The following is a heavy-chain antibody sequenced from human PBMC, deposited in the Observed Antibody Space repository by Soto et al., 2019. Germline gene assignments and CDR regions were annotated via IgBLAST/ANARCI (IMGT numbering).Heavy chain of an antibody. V-gene: IGHV1-2*02. J-gene: IGHJ4*02. CDR3: ARRADCSGGSCYAFFDY. Sequence: VKVSCKASGYTFTGYYMHWVRQPPGQGLEWMGWINPNSGSTNYAQKFQGRVTMTRDTSTSTVYMELSSLRSEDTAVYYCARRADCSGGSCYAFFDYWGQGTLVPVSS. CDR1: GYTFTGYY. D-gene: IGHD2-15*01. CDR2: INPNSGST.